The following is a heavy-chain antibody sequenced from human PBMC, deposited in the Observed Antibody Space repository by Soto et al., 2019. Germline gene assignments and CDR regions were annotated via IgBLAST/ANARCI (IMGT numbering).Heavy chain of an antibody. CDR3: ARVPGRL. D-gene: IGHD3-10*01. CDR1: GFSVSRNY. V-gene: IGHV3-53*02. J-gene: IGHJ4*02. CDR2: VYSGGPT. Sequence: QLVETGGGLIQPGTSLTLSCAASGFSVSRNYMTWVRQAPGKGLEWGSFVYSGGPTFYADSVKGRFILSRDDSQNTMYLQMNNLRAEDTAVYYCARVPGRLWGRGTLVTVAS.